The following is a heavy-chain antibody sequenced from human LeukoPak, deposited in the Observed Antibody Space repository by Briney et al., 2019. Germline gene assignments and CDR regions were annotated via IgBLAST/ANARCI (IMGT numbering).Heavy chain of an antibody. V-gene: IGHV3-20*04. J-gene: IGHJ6*03. CDR3: ARGGYSYGYAGVSPHYMAF. CDR1: GFTFSSYE. CDR2: TNWNGAST. D-gene: IGHD5-18*01. Sequence: GGSLRLSCAASGFTFSSYEMNWVRQSPGKGLEWVSGTNWNGASTIYADTVQGRFTISRDNAKNSLFLQMSSLRAEDTALYFCARGGYSYGYAGVSPHYMAFWGKGTTVTVSS.